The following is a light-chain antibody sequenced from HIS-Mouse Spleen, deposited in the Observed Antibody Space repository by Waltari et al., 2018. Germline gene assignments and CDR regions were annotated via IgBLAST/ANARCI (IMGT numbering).Light chain of an antibody. CDR2: EDS. Sequence: SYELTQPPSVSVSPGQPATITCSGDALPKKSAYWYQQKSGQATVLVIYEDSKRPPGIPERFSGSSSGTMATLTISGAQVEDEADYYCYSTDSSGNHRVFGGGTKLTVL. CDR3: YSTDSSGNHRV. J-gene: IGLJ2*01. CDR1: ALPKKS. V-gene: IGLV3-10*01.